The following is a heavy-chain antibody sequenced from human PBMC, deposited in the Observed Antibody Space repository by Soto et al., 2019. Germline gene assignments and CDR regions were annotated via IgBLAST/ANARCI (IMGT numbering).Heavy chain of an antibody. V-gene: IGHV4-34*01. CDR2: INHSGST. CDR3: ARGHWNYAGRWFDP. D-gene: IGHD1-7*01. J-gene: IGHJ5*02. Sequence: SETLSLTCAVYGGSFSGYYWSWIRQPPGKGLEWIGEINHSGSTNYNPSLKSRVTISVDTSKNQFSLKLSSVTAADTAVYYCARGHWNYAGRWFDPWGQGTLVTVSS. CDR1: GGSFSGYY.